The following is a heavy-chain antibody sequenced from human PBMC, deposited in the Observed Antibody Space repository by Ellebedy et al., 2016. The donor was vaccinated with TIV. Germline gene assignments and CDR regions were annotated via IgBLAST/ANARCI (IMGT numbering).Heavy chain of an antibody. CDR3: ARDLIPAAMGMDV. J-gene: IGHJ6*02. D-gene: IGHD2-2*01. CDR2: VYYSGSA. Sequence: SETLSLXXTVSGASITHPNHFWTWIRQHPGKGLEWIGYVYYSGSASYNPSLKDRVTISVDTSKSQFSLSLTSVTAADTAVYYCARDLIPAAMGMDVWGQGTTVTVSS. V-gene: IGHV4-31*03. CDR1: GASITHPNHF.